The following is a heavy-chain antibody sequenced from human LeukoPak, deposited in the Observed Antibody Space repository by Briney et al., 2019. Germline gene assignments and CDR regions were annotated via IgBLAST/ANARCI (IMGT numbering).Heavy chain of an antibody. Sequence: PGGSLRLSCTASGSAFSSYAMNWVRQAPGKGLEWASAINSAGGDTFYADSVKGRFTISRDNSKNTLYLQMNSLRVEDTAVYYCATGGSGWYSPFNYWGQGTLVTVSS. CDR1: GSAFSSYA. D-gene: IGHD6-19*01. J-gene: IGHJ4*02. CDR3: ATGGSGWYSPFNY. CDR2: INSAGGDT. V-gene: IGHV3-23*01.